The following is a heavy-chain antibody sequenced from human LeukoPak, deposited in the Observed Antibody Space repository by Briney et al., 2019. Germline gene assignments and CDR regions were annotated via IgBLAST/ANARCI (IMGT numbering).Heavy chain of an antibody. CDR3: ARDVLNGGYFDY. CDR2: ISYDGSNK. J-gene: IGHJ4*02. V-gene: IGHV3-30*03. D-gene: IGHD3-10*01. CDR1: GFTFSSFA. Sequence: GRSLRLSCAASGFTFSSFAMHWVRQAPGKGLEWVAVISYDGSNKYYADSVKGRFTISRDNSKKTLYLQMNSLRAEDTAVYYCARDVLNGGYFDYWGQGTLVTVSS.